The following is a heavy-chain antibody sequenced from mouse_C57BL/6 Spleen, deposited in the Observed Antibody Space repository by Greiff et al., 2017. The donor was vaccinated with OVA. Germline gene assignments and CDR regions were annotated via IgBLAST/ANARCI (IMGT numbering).Heavy chain of an antibody. D-gene: IGHD4-1*01. CDR2: IYPGDGDT. J-gene: IGHJ3*01. CDR1: GYAFSSSW. V-gene: IGHV1-82*01. Sequence: SGPELVKPGASVKISCKASGYAFSSSWMNWVKQRPGKGLEWIGRIYPGDGDTNYNGKFKGKATLTADKSSRTAYMQLSSLTSEDSAVYFCARWDDDPGTWFAYWGQGTLVTVSA. CDR3: ARWDDDPGTWFAY.